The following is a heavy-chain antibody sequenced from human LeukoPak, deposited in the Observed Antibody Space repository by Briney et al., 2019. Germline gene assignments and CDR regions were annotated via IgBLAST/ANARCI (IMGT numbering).Heavy chain of an antibody. CDR1: GYTFTSYD. CDR2: MNPNSGNT. Sequence: ASVKVPCKASGYTFTSYDINWVRQATGQGLEWMGWMNPNSGNTGYAQKFQGRVTMTRNTSISTAYMGLSSLRSEDTAVYYCARAQEYCGGDCYSELWGQGTLVTVSS. CDR3: ARAQEYCGGDCYSEL. J-gene: IGHJ4*02. V-gene: IGHV1-8*01. D-gene: IGHD2-21*02.